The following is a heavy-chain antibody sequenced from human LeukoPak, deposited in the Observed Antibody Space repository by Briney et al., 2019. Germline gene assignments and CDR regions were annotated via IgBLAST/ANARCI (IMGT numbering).Heavy chain of an antibody. CDR3: ARLDSGSDAFDI. Sequence: SETLSLTCGVPGTSFSSYYWGWIRQPPGKGLEWIGSIYYSGSTYYNPSLKSRVTISVDTSKTQFSLKLSSVTAADTAVYYCARLDSGSDAFDIWGQGAMVTVSS. CDR1: GTSFSSYY. V-gene: IGHV4-39*01. D-gene: IGHD5-12*01. J-gene: IGHJ3*02. CDR2: IYYSGST.